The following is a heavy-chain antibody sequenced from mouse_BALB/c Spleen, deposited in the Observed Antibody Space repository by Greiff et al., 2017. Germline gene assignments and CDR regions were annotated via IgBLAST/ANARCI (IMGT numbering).Heavy chain of an antibody. J-gene: IGHJ1*01. CDR2: INPYNGAT. Sequence: EVQLQQSGPELVKPGASVKISCKASGYSFTGYYMHWVKHSHVKSLEWIGRINPYNGATSYNQNFKDKASLTVDKSSSTAYMELHSLTSEDSAVYYCARGLWQLGYFDVWGAGTTVTVSS. CDR3: ARGLWQLGYFDV. CDR1: GYSFTGYY. D-gene: IGHD2-1*01. V-gene: IGHV1-31*01.